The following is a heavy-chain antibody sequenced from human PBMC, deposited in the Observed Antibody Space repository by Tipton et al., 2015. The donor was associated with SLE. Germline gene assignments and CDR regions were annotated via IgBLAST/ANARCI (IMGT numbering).Heavy chain of an antibody. Sequence: TLSLTCTVSGGSISSGSYYWSWIRQPPGKGLEWIGYIYYSGSTNYHPSLKGRGTISVDTSKNQFSLKLTSVTAADTAVYYCARRDFWTGYFDYWGQGTLVTVSS. CDR3: ARRDFWTGYFDY. D-gene: IGHD3/OR15-3a*01. J-gene: IGHJ4*02. CDR2: IYYSGST. V-gene: IGHV4-61*01. CDR1: GGSISSGSYY.